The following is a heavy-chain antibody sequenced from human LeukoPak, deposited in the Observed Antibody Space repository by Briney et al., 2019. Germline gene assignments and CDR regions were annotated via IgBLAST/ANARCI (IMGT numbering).Heavy chain of an antibody. CDR3: ARGHSGSGIYPDY. D-gene: IGHD3-10*01. CDR1: GFSFDDYA. CDR2: INWNSGYV. J-gene: IGHJ4*02. Sequence: PGGSLRLSCAASGFSFDDYAMHWVRQAPGKGLEWVSGINWNSGYVGYADSVKGRFTISRDNAKNSLYLQMNSLRAEDTALYYCARGHSGSGIYPDYWGQGTLVTVSS. V-gene: IGHV3-9*01.